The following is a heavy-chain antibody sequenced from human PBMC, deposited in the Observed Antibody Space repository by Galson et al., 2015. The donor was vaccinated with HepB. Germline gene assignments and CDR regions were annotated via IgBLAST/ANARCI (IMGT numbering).Heavy chain of an antibody. CDR1: GYTFSAFY. CDR2: INPINAAT. Sequence: SVKVSCKASGYTFSAFYIFWVRQAPGQGLEWMGRINPINAATNYAQKFQGRVTMTRDTSISTAYMELNSLRSDDTALYYCARDGDDSSGHFDIWGQGTMVTVSS. CDR3: ARDGDDSSGHFDI. J-gene: IGHJ3*02. D-gene: IGHD3-22*01. V-gene: IGHV1-2*06.